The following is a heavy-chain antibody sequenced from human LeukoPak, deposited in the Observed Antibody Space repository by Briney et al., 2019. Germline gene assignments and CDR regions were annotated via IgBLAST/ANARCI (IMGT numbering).Heavy chain of an antibody. CDR2: INPNSGGT. CDR3: ARARAPGIAAAGPDY. J-gene: IGHJ4*02. CDR1: GYTFTGYY. Sequence: ASVKVSCKASGYTFTGYYMHWVRQAPGQGLEGMGRINPNSGGTNYAQKFQGRVTITRDTPISTAYMELSRLRSADTAVYYCARARAPGIAAAGPDYWGQGTLVTVSS. V-gene: IGHV1-2*06. D-gene: IGHD6-13*01.